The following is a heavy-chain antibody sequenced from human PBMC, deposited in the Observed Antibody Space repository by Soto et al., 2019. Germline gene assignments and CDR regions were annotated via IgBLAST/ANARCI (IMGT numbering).Heavy chain of an antibody. CDR2: IYYSGST. J-gene: IGHJ4*02. CDR3: ARPTEDSSSWYGVFDY. Sequence: QLQLQESGPGLVKPSETLSLTCTVSGGSISSSSYYWGWIRQPPGKGLEWFGTIYYSGSTYYNPSLKSRVTISVDTSKNQFSLKLSSVTAADTAVYYCARPTEDSSSWYGVFDYWGQGTLVTVSS. CDR1: GGSISSSSYY. D-gene: IGHD6-13*01. V-gene: IGHV4-39*01.